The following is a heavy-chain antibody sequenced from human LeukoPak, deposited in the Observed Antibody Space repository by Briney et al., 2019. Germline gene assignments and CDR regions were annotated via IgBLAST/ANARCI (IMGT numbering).Heavy chain of an antibody. J-gene: IGHJ5*02. V-gene: IGHV4-61*02. CDR1: GGSISSGSYY. Sequence: PSETLSLTCTVSGGSISSGSYYWSWIRQPAGKGLEWIGRIYTSGSTNYNPSLKSRVTISVDTSKNQFSLKLSSVTAADTAVYYCARDRLDEPGYSSSCPWFDPWGQGTLVTVSA. CDR2: IYTSGST. CDR3: ARDRLDEPGYSSSCPWFDP. D-gene: IGHD6-13*01.